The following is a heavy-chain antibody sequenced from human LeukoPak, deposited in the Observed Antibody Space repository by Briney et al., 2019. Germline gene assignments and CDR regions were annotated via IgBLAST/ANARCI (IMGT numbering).Heavy chain of an antibody. CDR1: GFAFDDYA. J-gene: IGHJ4*02. CDR2: ISWNSGSI. D-gene: IGHD6-13*01. V-gene: IGHV3-9*03. Sequence: GGSLRLSCAASGFAFDDYAMHWVRQAPGKGLEWVSGISWNSGSIGYADSVKGRFTISRDNAKNSLYLQMNSLRAEDMALYYCAKSSWSQEFDYWAQGTLVTVSS. CDR3: AKSSWSQEFDY.